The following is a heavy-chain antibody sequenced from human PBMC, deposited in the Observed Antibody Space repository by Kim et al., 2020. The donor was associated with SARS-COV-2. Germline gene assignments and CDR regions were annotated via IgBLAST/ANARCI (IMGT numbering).Heavy chain of an antibody. J-gene: IGHJ4*02. D-gene: IGHD4-17*01. CDR2: IYSGGST. V-gene: IGHV3-53*01. CDR1: GFTVSSNY. Sequence: GGSLRLSCAASGFTVSSNYMSWVRQAPGKGLEWVSVIYSGGSTYYADSVKGRFTISRDNSKNTLYLQMNSLRAEDTAVYYCARGAAYGDPHFDYWGQGTLVTVSS. CDR3: ARGAAYGDPHFDY.